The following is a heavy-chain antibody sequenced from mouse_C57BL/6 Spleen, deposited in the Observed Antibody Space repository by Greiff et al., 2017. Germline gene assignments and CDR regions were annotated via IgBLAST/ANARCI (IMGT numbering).Heavy chain of an antibody. CDR2: ISDGGSYT. Sequence: EVQLVESGGGLVKPGGSLKLSCAASGFTFSSYAMSWVRQTPEKRLEWVATISDGGSYTYYPDNVKGRFTISRDNAKNNLYLQMSHLKSEDTAMYYCAREGSNYVESMDYWGQGTSVTVSS. CDR1: GFTFSSYA. V-gene: IGHV5-4*01. J-gene: IGHJ4*01. D-gene: IGHD2-5*01. CDR3: AREGSNYVESMDY.